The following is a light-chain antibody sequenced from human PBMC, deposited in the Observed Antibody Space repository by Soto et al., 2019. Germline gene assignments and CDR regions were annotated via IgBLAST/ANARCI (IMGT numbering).Light chain of an antibody. J-gene: IGLJ1*01. V-gene: IGLV2-8*01. CDR2: EIT. CDR3: SSYANTDNFV. Sequence: QSALTQPPSASGSPGQSVTISCTGTNSDVGAYDYVSWYQQHPGEAPKLMIYEITKRPSGVSDRFSGSKSGNTASLTVSGLQAEDEADYYCSSYANTDNFVFGTGTKLTVL. CDR1: NSDVGAYDY.